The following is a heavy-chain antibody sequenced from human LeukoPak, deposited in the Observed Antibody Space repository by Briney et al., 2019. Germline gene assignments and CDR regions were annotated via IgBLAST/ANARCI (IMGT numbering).Heavy chain of an antibody. CDR1: GFTFSSYA. CDR2: ISSNGGIT. Sequence: GGSLRLSCSASGFTFSSYAVHWVRQAPGKGLEYVSAISSNGGITYYADSVKGRLTISRDKSKNTLFLQMNSLRAEDTAVYYCAKYGWSPLYYFDYWGQGTLVTVSS. J-gene: IGHJ4*02. V-gene: IGHV3-64*04. D-gene: IGHD2-8*02. CDR3: AKYGWSPLYYFDY.